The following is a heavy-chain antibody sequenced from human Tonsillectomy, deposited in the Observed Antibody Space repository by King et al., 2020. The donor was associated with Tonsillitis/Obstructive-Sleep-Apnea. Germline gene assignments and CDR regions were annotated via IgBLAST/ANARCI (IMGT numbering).Heavy chain of an antibody. V-gene: IGHV3-7*01. Sequence: VQLVESGGGLVQPGGSLRLSCAASGFTFSSYWMSWVRQAPGKGLEWAANIKQDGSEKYYVDSVKGRFTISRDNAKNSLYLQMNSLRAEDTAVYYCARSTTGDAFDIWGQGTMVTVSS. CDR2: IKQDGSEK. J-gene: IGHJ3*02. CDR3: ARSTTGDAFDI. CDR1: GFTFSSYW. D-gene: IGHD1-1*01.